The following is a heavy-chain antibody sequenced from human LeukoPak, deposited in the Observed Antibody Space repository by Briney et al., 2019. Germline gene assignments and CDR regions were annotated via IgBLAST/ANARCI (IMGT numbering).Heavy chain of an antibody. Sequence: ASVKVSCKASGYTFTSYGISWVRQAPGQGLEWMGWISAYNGNTNYAQKLQGRVTMATDTSTSTAYMELRSLRSDDTAVYYCARDWSGPFGVVTPFEPTFDYRGQGTLVTVSS. CDR1: GYTFTSYG. J-gene: IGHJ4*02. V-gene: IGHV1-18*01. CDR3: ARDWSGPFGVVTPFEPTFDY. D-gene: IGHD3-3*01. CDR2: ISAYNGNT.